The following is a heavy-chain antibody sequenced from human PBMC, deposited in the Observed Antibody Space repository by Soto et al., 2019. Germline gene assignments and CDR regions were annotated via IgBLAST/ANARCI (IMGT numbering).Heavy chain of an antibody. CDR1: GYSFTSYW. CDR3: ARVRLGAPTRYFDY. J-gene: IGHJ4*02. V-gene: IGHV5-10-1*01. D-gene: IGHD1-26*01. CDR2: IDPSDSYT. Sequence: GESLKISCKGSGYSFTSYWISWVRQMPGKGLEWMGRIDPSDSYTNYSPSFQGRITISRDDSNNSLYLQIHSLKTEDTAVYYCARVRLGAPTRYFDYWGQGTLVTVSS.